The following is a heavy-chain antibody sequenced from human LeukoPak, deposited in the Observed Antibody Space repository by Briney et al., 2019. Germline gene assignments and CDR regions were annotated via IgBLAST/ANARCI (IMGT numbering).Heavy chain of an antibody. CDR2: IIPILGIA. CDR3: ARGTYYDFWSGSNNLDY. D-gene: IGHD3-3*01. CDR1: GYTFTSYG. V-gene: IGHV1-69*04. J-gene: IGHJ4*02. Sequence: SVKVSCKASGYTFTSYGISWVRQAPGQGLEWMGRIIPILGIANYAQKFQGRVTITADKSTSTAYMELSSLGSEDTAVYYCARGTYYDFWSGSNNLDYWGQGTLVTVSS.